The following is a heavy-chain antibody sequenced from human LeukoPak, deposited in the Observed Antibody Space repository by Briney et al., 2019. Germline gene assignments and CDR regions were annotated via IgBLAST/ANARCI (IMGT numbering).Heavy chain of an antibody. CDR1: GFTFGDYS. V-gene: IGHV3-49*03. D-gene: IGHD5-12*01. CDR3: TRVRFRVATIEGTFDY. J-gene: IGHJ4*02. CDR2: IRSKAYGGTT. Sequence: GGSLRLSCTASGFTFGDYSISWFRQARGKGLEWVGFIRSKAYGGTTEYAASVKGRFTISRDDSKSIAYLQMNSLKTEDTAVYYCTRVRFRVATIEGTFDYWGQGTLVTVSS.